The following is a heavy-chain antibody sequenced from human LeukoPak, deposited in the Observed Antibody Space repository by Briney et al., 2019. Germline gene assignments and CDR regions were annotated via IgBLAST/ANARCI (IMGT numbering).Heavy chain of an antibody. V-gene: IGHV3-7*01. CDR2: IKQDESEK. D-gene: IGHD2-2*01. Sequence: GGSLRLSCSASGFTFSNYWMSWVRQAPGKGLEWLANIKQDESEKYYVDSVKGRFTISRDNAKSSLYLQMNSLRAEDTAVYYCARALDSSSSRYQAFEEWGQGTLVTVSS. CDR1: GFTFSNYW. CDR3: ARALDSSSSRYQAFEE. J-gene: IGHJ4*02.